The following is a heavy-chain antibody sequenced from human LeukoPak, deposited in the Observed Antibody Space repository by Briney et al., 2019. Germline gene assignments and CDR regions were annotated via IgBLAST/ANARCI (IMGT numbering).Heavy chain of an antibody. Sequence: ASVKVSCKASGYTFTSYGISWVRQAPGQGLEWMGWISAYNGNTNYAQKLQGRVTMTTDTSTSTAYMELRSLRSDDTAVYYCARAYGIYCSSTSCSCNWFDPWGQGTLVTVSS. V-gene: IGHV1-18*01. D-gene: IGHD2-2*01. CDR3: ARAYGIYCSSTSCSCNWFDP. J-gene: IGHJ5*02. CDR1: GYTFTSYG. CDR2: ISAYNGNT.